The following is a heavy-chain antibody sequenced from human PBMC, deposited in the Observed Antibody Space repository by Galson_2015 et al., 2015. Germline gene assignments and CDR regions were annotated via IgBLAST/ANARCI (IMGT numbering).Heavy chain of an antibody. CDR3: ARTVRGLRTYYIDY. Sequence: PALVKPTQPLTLPCTFSGFSLSTDGMRMTWIRQPPGKALEWLARIDWDDDKFYTPSLKPRLSISKDTSKNQVVLTMTNMDPVDTATYYCARTVRGLRTYYIDYWGQGILVTVSS. D-gene: IGHD3-10*01. J-gene: IGHJ4*02. V-gene: IGHV2-70*04. CDR2: IDWDDDK. CDR1: GFSLSTDGMR.